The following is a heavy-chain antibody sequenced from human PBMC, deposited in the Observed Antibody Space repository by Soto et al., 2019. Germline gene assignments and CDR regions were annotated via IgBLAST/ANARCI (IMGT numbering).Heavy chain of an antibody. Sequence: GASVKVSCKASGYTFTSYAMHWVRQAPGQRLEWMGWINAGNGNTKYSQKFQGRVTITRDTSASTGYMELSSLRSEDTAVYYCARARNYGSGSQNYYYYYGMDVWGQGTTVTVSS. D-gene: IGHD3-10*01. CDR2: INAGNGNT. J-gene: IGHJ6*02. V-gene: IGHV1-3*01. CDR3: ARARNYGSGSQNYYYYYGMDV. CDR1: GYTFTSYA.